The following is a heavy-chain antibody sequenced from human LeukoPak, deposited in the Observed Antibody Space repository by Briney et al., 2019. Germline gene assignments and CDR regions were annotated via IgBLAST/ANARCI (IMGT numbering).Heavy chain of an antibody. D-gene: IGHD2-15*01. Sequence: ASVKVSCKASGGTFSSYAISWVRQAPGQGLEWMGRIIPISGITNYAQKFQGRVTITADKSTSTAYMGLSSLRSEDTAVYYCARDRGYCTGGSCSDYYYGLDVWGQGTTVTVSS. CDR2: IIPISGIT. CDR1: GGTFSSYA. CDR3: ARDRGYCTGGSCSDYYYGLDV. J-gene: IGHJ6*02. V-gene: IGHV1-69*04.